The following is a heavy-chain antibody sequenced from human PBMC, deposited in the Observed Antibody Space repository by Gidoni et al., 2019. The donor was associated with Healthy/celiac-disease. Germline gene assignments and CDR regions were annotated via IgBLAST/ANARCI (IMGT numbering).Heavy chain of an antibody. V-gene: IGHV3-64D*06. J-gene: IGHJ4*02. Sequence: VQLVESGGGLVQPGGFLSLSCSASGFTFCSYAMHWVRQAPGKGLEYVSTISSNGGSTYYADSVKGRFTISRDNSKNTLYLQMSSLRAEDTAVDYCVKDLGRTPYHFDWPELGYWGQGTLVTVSS. D-gene: IGHD3-9*01. CDR3: VKDLGRTPYHFDWPELGY. CDR1: GFTFCSYA. CDR2: ISSNGGST.